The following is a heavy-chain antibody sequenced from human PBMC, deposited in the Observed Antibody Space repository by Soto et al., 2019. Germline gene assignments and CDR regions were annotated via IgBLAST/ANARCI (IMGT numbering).Heavy chain of an antibody. CDR2: TYYRSKWYN. D-gene: IGHD6-25*01. CDR1: GDSVSSNSAA. CDR3: ARGGQSRGVVFFWQGTDAFDI. J-gene: IGHJ3*02. Sequence: PSQTLSLTCAISGDSVSSNSAAWNWIRQSPSRGLEWLGRTYYRSKWYNDYAVSVKSRITINPDTSKNQFSLQLNSVTPEDTAVYYCARGGQSRGVVFFWQGTDAFDIWGQGTMVTVSS. V-gene: IGHV6-1*01.